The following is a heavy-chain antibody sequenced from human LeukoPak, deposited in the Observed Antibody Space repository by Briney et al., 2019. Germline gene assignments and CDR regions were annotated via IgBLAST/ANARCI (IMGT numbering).Heavy chain of an antibody. V-gene: IGHV1-18*01. CDR1: GYTFTTYG. J-gene: IGHJ3*02. CDR2: ISVYNGNT. Sequence: ASVKVSCKASGYTFTTYGISWVRQAPGQGLEWMGWISVYNGNTKYAQKFQGRVTMTTDTSTSTAYMELRSLRSDDTAVYYCARIVSFEVVTSPRAFDIWGQGTMVTVSS. D-gene: IGHD3-3*01. CDR3: ARIVSFEVVTSPRAFDI.